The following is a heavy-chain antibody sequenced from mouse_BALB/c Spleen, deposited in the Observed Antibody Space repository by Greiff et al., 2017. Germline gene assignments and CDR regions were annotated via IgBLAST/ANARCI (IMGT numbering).Heavy chain of an antibody. CDR2: ISYDGSN. D-gene: IGHD2-10*01. V-gene: IGHV3-6*02. Sequence: VQLQQSGPGLVKPSQSLSLTCSVTGYSITSGYYWHWIRQFPGNKLEWMGYISYDGSNNYNPSLKNRLSITRDTSKNQFFLKLNSVTTEDTATYDCAREETYCDVGEDYAMDYGGQGTSGTVAS. CDR3: AREETYCDVGEDYAMDY. J-gene: IGHJ4*01. CDR1: GYSITSGYY.